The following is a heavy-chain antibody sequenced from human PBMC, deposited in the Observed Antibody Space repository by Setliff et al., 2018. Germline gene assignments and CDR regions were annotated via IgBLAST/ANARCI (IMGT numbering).Heavy chain of an antibody. CDR3: GRTESGYVKY. V-gene: IGHV3-30*03. Sequence: PGGSLRLSCVASGFNFNSYVMHWVRQAPGKGLEWVAVLSYDEGVIYYADSVKGRFTISRDNSKYSLYLQMNSLRAEDTAVYYCGRTESGYVKYWGQGTLVTVSS. CDR2: LSYDEGVI. D-gene: IGHD5-12*01. CDR1: GFNFNSYV. J-gene: IGHJ4*02.